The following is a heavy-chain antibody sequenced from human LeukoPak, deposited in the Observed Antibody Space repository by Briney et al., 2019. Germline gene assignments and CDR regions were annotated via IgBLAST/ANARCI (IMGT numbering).Heavy chain of an antibody. CDR3: ARGGRRIAAAGNHNWFDP. J-gene: IGHJ5*02. CDR1: GYTFTSYG. V-gene: IGHV1-18*01. CDR2: ISAYNGNT. D-gene: IGHD6-13*01. Sequence: ASVKVSCKASGYTFTSYGISWVRQAPGQGLEWMRWISAYNGNTNYAQKLQGRVTMTTDTSTSTAYMELRSLRSDDTAVYYCARGGRRIAAAGNHNWFDPWGQGTLVTVSS.